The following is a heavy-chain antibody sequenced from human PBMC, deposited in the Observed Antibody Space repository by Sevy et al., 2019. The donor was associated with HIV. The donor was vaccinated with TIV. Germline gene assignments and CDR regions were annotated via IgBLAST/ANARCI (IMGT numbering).Heavy chain of an antibody. CDR3: ARDTPRYYGSGTDAFDI. CDR2: IYSGGSI. V-gene: IGHV3-53*01. CDR1: GFTVSSNY. Sequence: GGSLRLSCAASGFTVSSNYMSWVRQAPGKGLEWVSVIYSGGSIYYADSVKGRFSISRDNSKNTLYLQMNSLRAEDTAAYYCARDTPRYYGSGTDAFDIWGQGTMVTVSS. J-gene: IGHJ3*02. D-gene: IGHD3-10*01.